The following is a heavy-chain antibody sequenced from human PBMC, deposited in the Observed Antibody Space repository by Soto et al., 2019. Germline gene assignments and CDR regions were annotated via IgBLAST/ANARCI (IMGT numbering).Heavy chain of an antibody. CDR3: ARPRAYYYCYGMDV. CDR1: GFTFSSYG. J-gene: IGHJ6*02. Sequence: QVQLVESGGGVVQPGRSLRLSCAASGFTFSSYGMHWVRQAPGKGLEWVAVISYDGSNKYYADSVKGRFTISRDNYKNTLYLQMNSLRAEETAVYYCARPRAYYYCYGMDVWGQGTTVTVSS. CDR2: ISYDGSNK. V-gene: IGHV3-30*03.